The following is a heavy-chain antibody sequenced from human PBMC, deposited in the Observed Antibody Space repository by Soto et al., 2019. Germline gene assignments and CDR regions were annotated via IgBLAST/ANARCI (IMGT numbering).Heavy chain of an antibody. CDR1: GFNFRNYW. J-gene: IGHJ6*02. CDR2: IKEDGSEK. CDR3: ARAGAVADLDYYYGMDV. V-gene: IGHV3-7*03. D-gene: IGHD6-19*01. Sequence: PGGSLRLSCAVSGFNFRNYWMSWVRQGPGKGLEWVANIKEDGSEKYYVDSVTGRFTISRDNANYLLYLQMNSLRAEDTAVYYCARAGAVADLDYYYGMDVWGQGTTVTVSS.